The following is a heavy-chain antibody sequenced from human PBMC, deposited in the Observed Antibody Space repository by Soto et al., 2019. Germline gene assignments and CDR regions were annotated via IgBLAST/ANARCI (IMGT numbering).Heavy chain of an antibody. J-gene: IGHJ4*02. CDR3: AAGDYNENSGYFSDY. CDR1: GFTFITST. CDR2: IVVGSGNT. Sequence: SVKVSCKASGFTFITSTVQWVRQARGQPLEWIGWIVVGSGNTIYAQKFQERVTVTRDESTSTAYMELSSLRSEDTGVYYCAAGDYNENSGYFSDYWGQGTLVTVSS. V-gene: IGHV1-58*01. D-gene: IGHD5-12*01.